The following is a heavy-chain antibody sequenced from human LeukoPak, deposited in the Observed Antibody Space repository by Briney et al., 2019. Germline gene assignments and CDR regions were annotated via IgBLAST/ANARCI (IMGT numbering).Heavy chain of an antibody. Sequence: PGRSLRLSCSASGFTFSSYALHWVRQAPGKGLEWVAVISYDGSNKYYADSLKGRFTNSRDNSKNTPYLQMNSLRAEDTAVYYCASRITVFGVATRGYYMDVWGKGTTVTVSS. CDR2: ISYDGSNK. J-gene: IGHJ6*03. CDR3: ASRITVFGVATRGYYMDV. CDR1: GFTFSSYA. V-gene: IGHV3-30-3*01. D-gene: IGHD3-3*01.